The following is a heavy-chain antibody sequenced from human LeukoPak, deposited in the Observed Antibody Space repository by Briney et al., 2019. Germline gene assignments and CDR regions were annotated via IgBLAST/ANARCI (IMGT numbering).Heavy chain of an antibody. J-gene: IGHJ4*02. CDR2: IYYSGST. D-gene: IGHD6-13*01. CDR1: GGSISSYY. CDR3: ASTESAAGNFDY. Sequence: SETLSLTCTVPGGSISSYYWSWIRQPPGKGLEWIAYIYYSGSTNYNPSLKSRVTISVNTSKNQFSLKLSSVTAADTAVYYCASTESAAGNFDYWGQGTLVIVPS. V-gene: IGHV4-59*01.